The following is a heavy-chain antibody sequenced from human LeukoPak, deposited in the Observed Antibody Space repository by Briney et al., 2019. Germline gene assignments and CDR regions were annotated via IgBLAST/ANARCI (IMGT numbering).Heavy chain of an antibody. D-gene: IGHD4-17*01. V-gene: IGHV1-69*06. CDR2: IIPIFGTA. J-gene: IGHJ4*02. CDR1: GGTFSSYA. CDR3: ARGGDTVLYYFDY. Sequence: SVKVSCKASGGTFSSYAISWVRQAPGQGLEWMGGIIPIFGTANCAQKFQGRVTITADKSTSTAYMELSSLRSEDTAVYYCARGGDTVLYYFDYWGQGTLVTVSS.